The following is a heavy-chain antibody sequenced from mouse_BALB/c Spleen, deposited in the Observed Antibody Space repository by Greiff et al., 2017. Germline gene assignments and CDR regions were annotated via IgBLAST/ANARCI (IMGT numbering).Heavy chain of an antibody. CDR2: IWAGGST. D-gene: IGHD2-1*01. Sequence: VKLVESGPGLVAPSQSLSITCTVSGFSLTSYGVHWVRQPPGKGLEWLGVIWAGGSTNYNSALMSRLSISKDNSKSQVFLKMNSLQTDDTAMYYCARERDYGNYPFAYWGQGTLVTVSA. V-gene: IGHV2-9*02. CDR3: ARERDYGNYPFAY. CDR1: GFSLTSYG. J-gene: IGHJ3*01.